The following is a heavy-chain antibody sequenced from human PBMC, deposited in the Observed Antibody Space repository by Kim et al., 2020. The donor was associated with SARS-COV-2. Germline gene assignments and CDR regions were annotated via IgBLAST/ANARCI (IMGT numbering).Heavy chain of an antibody. Sequence: GGSLRLSCAASGFTFSSYGMHWVRQAPGKGLEWVAVISYDGSNKYYADSVKGRFTISRDNSKNTLYLQMNSLRAEDTAVYYCAKGGDLAVGSDWYFDLWGRGTLVTVSS. CDR3: AKGGDLAVGSDWYFDL. V-gene: IGHV3-30*18. CDR1: GFTFSSYG. J-gene: IGHJ2*01. D-gene: IGHD2-15*01. CDR2: ISYDGSNK.